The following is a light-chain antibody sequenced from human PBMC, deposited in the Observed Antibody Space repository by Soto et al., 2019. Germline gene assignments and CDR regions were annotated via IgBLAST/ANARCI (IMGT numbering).Light chain of an antibody. CDR1: QSVSSN. V-gene: IGKV3-15*01. CDR2: GAS. Sequence: EIVMTQSPATLSVSPGERATLSCRASQSVSSNLAWYQQKPGQAPRLLIYGASSRATGIPVRFSGSGSGTEFTLTISSLQYEDFAVYYCQQHNNWHLTFGQGPRLEIK. CDR3: QQHNNWHLT. J-gene: IGKJ5*01.